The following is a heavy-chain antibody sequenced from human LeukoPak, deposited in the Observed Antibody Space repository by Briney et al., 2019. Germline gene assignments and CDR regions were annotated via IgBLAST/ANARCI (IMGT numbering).Heavy chain of an antibody. D-gene: IGHD5/OR15-5a*01. CDR3: ARATLYDYYFNY. V-gene: IGHV1-46*01. CDR2: INPSGGST. CDR1: GYTFTNYY. Sequence: ASVKVSCKASGYTFTNYYMHWVRQAPGQGLEWMGMINPSGGSTSYAQKFQGRVTMTRDTSTSTVYMELSSLRSEDTAVYYCARATLYDYYFNYWGQGTLVTVSS. J-gene: IGHJ4*02.